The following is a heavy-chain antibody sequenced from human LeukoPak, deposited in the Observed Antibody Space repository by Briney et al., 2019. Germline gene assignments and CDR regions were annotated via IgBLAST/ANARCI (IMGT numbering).Heavy chain of an antibody. V-gene: IGHV1-2*02. D-gene: IGHD2-2*02. CDR3: ARGGYCSSTSCYIGWFDP. J-gene: IGHJ5*02. CDR1: GYTFTGYY. CDR2: INPNSDGT. Sequence: ASVKVSCKASGYTFTGYYMHWVRQAPGQGLEWMGWINPNSDGTNYAQKFQGRVTMTRDTSISTAYMELSRLRSDDTAVYYCARGGYCSSTSCYIGWFDPWGQGTLVTVSS.